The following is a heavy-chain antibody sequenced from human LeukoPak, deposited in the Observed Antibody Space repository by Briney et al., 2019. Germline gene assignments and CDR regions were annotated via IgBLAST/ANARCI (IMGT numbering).Heavy chain of an antibody. CDR3: ATDGRSSGWYGFDY. D-gene: IGHD6-19*01. Sequence: GGSLRLSCAASGFTFSTYSMNWVRQAPGKGLEWVSSITSPVGRMYYADSLKGRITISRDNARSTLYLQMNSLRAEDTAVYYCATDGRSSGWYGFDYWGQGILVSVSS. CDR1: GFTFSTYS. CDR2: ITSPVGRM. J-gene: IGHJ4*02. V-gene: IGHV3-21*01.